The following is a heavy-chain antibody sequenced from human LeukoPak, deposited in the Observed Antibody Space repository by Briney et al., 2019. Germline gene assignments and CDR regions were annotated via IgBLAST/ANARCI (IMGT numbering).Heavy chain of an antibody. Sequence: GGSLRLSCAASGFTFSSYAMHWVRQAPGKGLEWVAVISYDGSNKYYADSVKGRFTISRDNSKNTLYLQMNSLRAEDTAVYYCATPPIGYCSGTSCFDYWGQGTLVTVSS. CDR3: ATPPIGYCSGTSCFDY. CDR1: GFTFSSYA. CDR2: ISYDGSNK. V-gene: IGHV3-30-3*01. J-gene: IGHJ4*02. D-gene: IGHD2-2*01.